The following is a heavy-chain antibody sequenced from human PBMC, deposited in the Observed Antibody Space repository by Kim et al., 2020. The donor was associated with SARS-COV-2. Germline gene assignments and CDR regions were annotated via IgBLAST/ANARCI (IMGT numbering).Heavy chain of an antibody. CDR2: T. J-gene: IGHJ4*02. CDR3: ARDDGSNWFDY. Sequence: TDYAQKFQDRVTMTRDPSITTGYMELGRLKSDDTAIYYCARDDGSNWFDYWGQGTLVTVSS. V-gene: IGHV1-2*02. D-gene: IGHD6-13*01.